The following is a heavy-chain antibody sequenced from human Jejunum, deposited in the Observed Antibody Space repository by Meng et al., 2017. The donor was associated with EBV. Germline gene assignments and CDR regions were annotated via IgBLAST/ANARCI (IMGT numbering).Heavy chain of an antibody. D-gene: IGHD3-22*01. J-gene: IGHJ4*02. CDR3: AHRVRDTVNFDY. V-gene: IGHV2-5*02. CDR2: IYGGDDK. Sequence: ITLKESGPTLVKPTQTLTLPCTFSGFSLSTSAVGVGWIRQPPEKALEWLALIYGGDDKHYSPSLKSRLTITMDTSKNQVVLTMIDMDPVDTATYYCAHRVRDTVNFDYWGQGTLVTVSS. CDR1: GFSLSTSAVG.